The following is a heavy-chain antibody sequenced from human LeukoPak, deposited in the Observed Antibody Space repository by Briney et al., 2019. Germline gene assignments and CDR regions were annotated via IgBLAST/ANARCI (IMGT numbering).Heavy chain of an antibody. V-gene: IGHV3-9*03. J-gene: IGHJ4*02. D-gene: IGHD3-10*02. CDR2: ITWNSDNI. CDR3: AKDRGSMFLYFDY. CDR1: VFTFDDYA. Sequence: PGGSLRLSCAASVFTFDDYAMHWVRHAPGKGLEWLSGITWNSDNIAYADSVKGRFTISRDNAKKSLYLQMNSLRAEDMALYYCAKDRGSMFLYFDYWGQGTLVTVSS.